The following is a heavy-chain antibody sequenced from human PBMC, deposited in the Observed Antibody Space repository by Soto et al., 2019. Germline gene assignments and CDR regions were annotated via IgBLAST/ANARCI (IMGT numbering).Heavy chain of an antibody. J-gene: IGHJ4*02. CDR2: IIGNGDMT. V-gene: IGHV3-23*01. Sequence: EVQLLEAGGGFVQPGGSLRLSCAASGFTFDNYGMSWVRQAPGKGLEWVSAIIGNGDMTYYADSVKGRFTISRDNSKNTLYLQLNNLRAEDMAIYYCAKDRDYGYSFPFDGWGQGTLVTVSS. CDR3: AKDRDYGYSFPFDG. D-gene: IGHD4-17*01. CDR1: GFTFDNYG.